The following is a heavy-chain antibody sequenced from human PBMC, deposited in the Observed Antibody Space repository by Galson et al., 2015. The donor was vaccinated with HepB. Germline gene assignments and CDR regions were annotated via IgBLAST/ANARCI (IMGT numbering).Heavy chain of an antibody. CDR3: VHGYFFDN. CDR2: ISDSGDRT. V-gene: IGHV3-23*01. J-gene: IGHJ4*02. CDR1: GFTFSSYA. Sequence: SLRLSCAASGFTFSSYAMSWVRQAPGKELEWVSTISDSGDRTWYAGSVKGRFTISRDNSKNTLVLQLNSLRAEDTAVYYCVHGYFFDNWGQGTLLTVSS.